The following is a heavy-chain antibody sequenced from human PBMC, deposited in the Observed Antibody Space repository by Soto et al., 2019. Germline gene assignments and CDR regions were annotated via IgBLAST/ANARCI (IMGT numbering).Heavy chain of an antibody. Sequence: QVQLVQSGAEVRNPGSSVKVSCEASGGTFTTYTLSWVRQAPGQGLEWMGAIIPIFGTANYAQQFHGRVTITADESTGTAYMELSSLRSEDTAIYYCARDRDPVTKVERYCSCTSCYWDYYYGMAVWGQGTTVTVSS. D-gene: IGHD2-2*01. V-gene: IGHV1-69*01. CDR2: IIPIFGTA. CDR1: GGTFTTYT. CDR3: ARDRDPVTKVERYCSCTSCYWDYYYGMAV. J-gene: IGHJ6*01.